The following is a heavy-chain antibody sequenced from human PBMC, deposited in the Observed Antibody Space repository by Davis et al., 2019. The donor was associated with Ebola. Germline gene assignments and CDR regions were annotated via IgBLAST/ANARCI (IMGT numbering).Heavy chain of an antibody. CDR1: GFTFSNYD. J-gene: IGHJ4*02. Sequence: PGGSLRLSCAASGFTFSNYDMSWVRHVPGKGLEWVSTFSASEGHTHYSDSVRGRFTISRDNSKNTLYWQMNSLRAEDTATYYCARYCHYTDCSYFDCWGQGTMVAVSS. CDR2: FSASEGHT. D-gene: IGHD2-15*01. CDR3: ARYCHYTDCSYFDC. V-gene: IGHV3-23*01.